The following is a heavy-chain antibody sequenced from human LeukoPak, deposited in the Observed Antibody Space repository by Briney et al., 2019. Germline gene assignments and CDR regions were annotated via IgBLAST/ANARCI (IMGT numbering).Heavy chain of an antibody. CDR1: GFSFRSHG. Sequence: QPGGSLRLSCAASGFSFRSHGMNWVRQAPGKGLEWVSGISPRGDITYYKDSVRGRFTISRDNFKNTVSLQLNSLRAEDTAMYYCVKDDDWGRFNHWGQGTLVTVSS. D-gene: IGHD3-16*01. V-gene: IGHV3-23*01. J-gene: IGHJ1*01. CDR3: VKDDDWGRFNH. CDR2: ISPRGDIT.